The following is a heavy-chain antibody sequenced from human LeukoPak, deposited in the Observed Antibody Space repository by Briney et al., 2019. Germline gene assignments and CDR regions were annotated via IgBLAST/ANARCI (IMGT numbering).Heavy chain of an antibody. CDR2: KYYSGSA. D-gene: IGHD2-2*01. J-gene: IGHJ3*02. Sequence: SETLSLTCSVSGVSVSDGRYYWTWLRQHPGKGLVWIGYKYYSGSAKYNPSLKSRLTISIDTSKNQFSLHLSSVTAADTATYYCATPYCSTISCLDVFNMWGQGTRVTVSS. V-gene: IGHV4-31*03. CDR1: GVSVSDGRYY. CDR3: ATPYCSTISCLDVFNM.